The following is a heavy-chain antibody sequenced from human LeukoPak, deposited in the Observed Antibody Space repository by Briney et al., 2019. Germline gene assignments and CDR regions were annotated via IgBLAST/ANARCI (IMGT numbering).Heavy chain of an antibody. CDR1: GDSISSSSYY. D-gene: IGHD6-13*01. J-gene: IGHJ4*02. CDR2: IFYSGST. Sequence: PSQTLSLTCTVSGDSISSSSYYWGWIRQPPGKGLEWIGTIFYSGSTYYNPSLKSRVTMSVDTSKNQFSLTLSSVTAADTAVYYYARSDKAAAGPFDYWGQGTLVTVSS. CDR3: ARSDKAAAGPFDY. V-gene: IGHV4-39*01.